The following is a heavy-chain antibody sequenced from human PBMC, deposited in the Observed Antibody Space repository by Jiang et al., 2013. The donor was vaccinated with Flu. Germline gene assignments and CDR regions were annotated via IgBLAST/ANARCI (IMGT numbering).Heavy chain of an antibody. D-gene: IGHD4-17*01. V-gene: IGHV4-34*01. Sequence: VLLKPSETLSLTCAVYGGSFSGYYWSWIRQPPGKGLEWIGEINHSGSTNYNPSLKSRVTISVDTSKNQFSLKLSSVTAADTAVYYCARAPGVDYGDRIDYWGQGTLVTVSS. CDR3: ARAPGVDYGDRIDY. J-gene: IGHJ4*02. CDR1: GGSFSGYY. CDR2: INHSGST.